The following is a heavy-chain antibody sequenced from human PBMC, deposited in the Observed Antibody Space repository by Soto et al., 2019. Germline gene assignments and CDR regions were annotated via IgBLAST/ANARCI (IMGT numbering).Heavy chain of an antibody. CDR3: ARDHMSTVPFDY. CDR2: IWYDGSNK. D-gene: IGHD4-17*01. Sequence: QVQLVESGGGVVQPGRSLRLSCAASGFTFSSYGMHWVRQAPGKGLEWVAVIWYDGSNKYYADSVKGRFTISRDNSKNTLYLQMNSLRAEDTAVYYCARDHMSTVPFDYWGQGTLVTVSS. V-gene: IGHV3-33*01. J-gene: IGHJ4*02. CDR1: GFTFSSYG.